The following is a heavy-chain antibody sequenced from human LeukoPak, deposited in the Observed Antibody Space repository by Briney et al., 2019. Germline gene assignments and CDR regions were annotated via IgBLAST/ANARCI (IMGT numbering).Heavy chain of an antibody. V-gene: IGHV3-33*01. CDR1: GFTFSGYG. Sequence: GMSLRLSCAASGFTFSGYGMHWVRQAPGKGLEWVATVWYDGNNKYYADSMKGRFTISRANSENTLYLQMNSLRAEDTAVYYCARDQHWYFDVWGRGTLVTVSS. J-gene: IGHJ2*01. CDR3: ARDQHWYFDV. CDR2: VWYDGNNK.